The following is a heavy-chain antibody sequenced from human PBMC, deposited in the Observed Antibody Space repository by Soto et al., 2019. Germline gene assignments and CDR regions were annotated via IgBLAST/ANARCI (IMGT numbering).Heavy chain of an antibody. CDR1: GFTVSTKY. D-gene: IGHD6-25*01. CDR2: IYSGGST. V-gene: IGHV3-66*01. CDR3: ARDPWAADY. J-gene: IGHJ4*02. Sequence: EVQLVESGGGLVQPGGSLRLSCAASGFTVSTKYMSWVRQAPGKGLEWVSVIYSGGSTFYADSVSGRFTISRDNSKNTVNLQMNSLRVEDTAVYYCARDPWAADYWGQGTLVTVSS.